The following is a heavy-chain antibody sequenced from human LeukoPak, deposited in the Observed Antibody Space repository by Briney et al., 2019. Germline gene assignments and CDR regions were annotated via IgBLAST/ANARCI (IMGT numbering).Heavy chain of an antibody. Sequence: SGPALVRPTQTLTLTCTFSGFSLSTSGMRVSWIRQPPGKALEWLARIDWDDDKFYSTSLKTRLTISKDTSKNQVVPTMTNMDHVDTATYYCARESYDYAWGSFDYWGQGTLVTVSS. CDR3: ARESYDYAWGSFDY. J-gene: IGHJ4*02. CDR2: IDWDDDK. D-gene: IGHD3-16*01. V-gene: IGHV2-70*04. CDR1: GFSLSTSGMR.